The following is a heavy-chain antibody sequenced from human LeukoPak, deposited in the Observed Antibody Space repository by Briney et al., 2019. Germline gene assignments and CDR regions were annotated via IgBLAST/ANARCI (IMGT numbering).Heavy chain of an antibody. D-gene: IGHD6-19*01. CDR1: GFTFSEYY. Sequence: GGSLRLSCTASGFTFSEYYMSWIRQAPGKGLEWISYISHTGSPKDYADSVKGRFTISRDNAKKSLSLQMNSLRAEDTAVYYCARERLFSSGWSGWYFDLWGRGTLVAVSS. CDR2: ISHTGSPK. J-gene: IGHJ2*01. CDR3: ARERLFSSGWSGWYFDL. V-gene: IGHV3-11*01.